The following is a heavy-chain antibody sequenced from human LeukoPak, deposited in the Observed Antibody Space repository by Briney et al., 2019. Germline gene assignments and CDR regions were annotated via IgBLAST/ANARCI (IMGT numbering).Heavy chain of an antibody. Sequence: PGGSLRLSCVASGFTFSNYAMSWVRQAPGKGLEWVSAITGGGDVTYHADSVKGRFTISRDNSKNTVYLQMNSLRPEDTAIYYCASDRVFYGLDVWGQGTTVTVSS. CDR2: ITGGGDVT. CDR3: ASDRVFYGLDV. CDR1: GFTFSNYA. J-gene: IGHJ6*02. V-gene: IGHV3-23*01. D-gene: IGHD1-14*01.